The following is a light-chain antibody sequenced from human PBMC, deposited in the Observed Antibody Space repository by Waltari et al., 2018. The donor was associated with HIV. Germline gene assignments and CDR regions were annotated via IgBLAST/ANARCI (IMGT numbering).Light chain of an antibody. Sequence: DIHLTQSPPFLSASIGDRVTISCRATQGINSYLAWYQQKPGKAPKLLIYVASTLRSGVSSRFSGSGSGTEFTLTIINLQPEDSATYYCQQLNSYPLTFGGGTKVETK. CDR2: VAS. CDR3: QQLNSYPLT. V-gene: IGKV1-9*01. CDR1: QGINSY. J-gene: IGKJ4*01.